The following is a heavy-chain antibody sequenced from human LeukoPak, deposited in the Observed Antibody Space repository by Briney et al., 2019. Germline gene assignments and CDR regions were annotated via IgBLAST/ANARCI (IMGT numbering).Heavy chain of an antibody. V-gene: IGHV1-46*01. D-gene: IGHD3-22*01. J-gene: IGHJ4*02. CDR1: GYTFTSYY. CDR2: INPSGGST. CDR3: ARETDDYYDSSGYYPFGY. Sequence: ASVKVSCKASGYTFTSYYMHWVRQAPGQGLEWMGIINPSGGSTSYAQKFQGRVTMTRDTSTSTVYMELSSLGSEDTAVYYCARETDDYYDSSGYYPFGYWGQGTLVTVSS.